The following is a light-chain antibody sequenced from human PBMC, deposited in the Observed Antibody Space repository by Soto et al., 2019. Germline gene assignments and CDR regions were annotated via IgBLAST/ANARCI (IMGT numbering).Light chain of an antibody. J-gene: IGLJ2*01. Sequence: QSALTQPRSVSGSPGQSVTISCTGTSSDVGVYNYVSWYRQHPGEAPKLIIFEVNNRPSGISNRFSGSKSGNTASLTISGLQVEDEAHYFCSSYTSASALAIFGGGTKLTVL. CDR1: SSDVGVYNY. V-gene: IGLV2-14*01. CDR3: SSYTSASALAI. CDR2: EVN.